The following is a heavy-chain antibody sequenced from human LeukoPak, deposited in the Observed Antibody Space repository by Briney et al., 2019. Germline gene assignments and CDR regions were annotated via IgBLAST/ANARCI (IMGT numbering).Heavy chain of an antibody. D-gene: IGHD3-16*01. Sequence: SETLSLTCTVSGDSISSGYLSWIRQPPGKGLEWIGYINYSGITSYSPSLKSRVTISVDTSKNQFSLKLSSVTAADTAVYYCARHRPGERRFDPWGQGTLVTVSS. J-gene: IGHJ5*02. V-gene: IGHV4-59*08. CDR3: ARHRPGERRFDP. CDR2: INYSGIT. CDR1: GDSISSGY.